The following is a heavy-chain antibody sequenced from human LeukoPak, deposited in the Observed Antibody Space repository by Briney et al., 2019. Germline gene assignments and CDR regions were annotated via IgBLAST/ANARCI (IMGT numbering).Heavy chain of an antibody. D-gene: IGHD3-10*01. CDR2: ISANNGNT. CDR3: ARGGPYGSGPYSNSLFDY. V-gene: IGHV1-18*01. Sequence: SVKVSCKASGYTFINYGVSWVRPAPGRGPEWVGWISANNGNTNYAQNLQGRVTMPTDASTSTSYMELRSGRSDDTAVYYCARGGPYGSGPYSNSLFDYWGQGTLVTVSS. CDR1: GYTFINYG. J-gene: IGHJ4*02.